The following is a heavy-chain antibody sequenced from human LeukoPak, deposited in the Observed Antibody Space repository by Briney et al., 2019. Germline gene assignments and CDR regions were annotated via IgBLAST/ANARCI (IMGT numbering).Heavy chain of an antibody. V-gene: IGHV3-23*01. CDR1: GFSVSDYA. D-gene: IGHD2-21*02. CDR2: MSDIGPNT. Sequence: GPLRLSCAASGFSVSDYAMTWIRQSPGKGLEWVSSMSDIGPNTYYADSVKGRFTISRDTSKNTLFLQMNSLRAEDTALYYCARRLSLRFDAFAVWGPGTVVTVSS. J-gene: IGHJ3*01. CDR3: ARRLSLRFDAFAV.